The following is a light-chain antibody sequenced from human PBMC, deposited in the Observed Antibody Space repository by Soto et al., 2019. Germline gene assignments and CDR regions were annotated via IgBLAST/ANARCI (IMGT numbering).Light chain of an antibody. CDR2: GAS. Sequence: EIVLTQSPGTLSLSPGERATLSCRASQSVSSSFLAWYQQRPGQAPRLLIFGASYRATGIPDRFSGSGSGTDFTLTISRFEPEDFAVYYCQHYGSSPPEFTFGPGTKVDSK. J-gene: IGKJ3*01. CDR1: QSVSSSF. V-gene: IGKV3-20*01. CDR3: QHYGSSPPEFT.